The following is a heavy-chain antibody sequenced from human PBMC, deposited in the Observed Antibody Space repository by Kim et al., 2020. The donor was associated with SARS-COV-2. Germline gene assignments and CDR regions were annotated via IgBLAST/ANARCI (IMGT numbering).Heavy chain of an antibody. D-gene: IGHD6-19*01. Sequence: SETLSLTCAVSGGSISSSNWWSWVRQPPGKGLEWIGEIYHSGSTNYNPSLKSRVTISVDKSKNQFSLKLSSVTAADTAVYYCARVGSSGWPLGLSWYFDLWGRGTLVTVSS. CDR1: GGSISSSNW. J-gene: IGHJ2*01. V-gene: IGHV4-4*02. CDR3: ARVGSSGWPLGLSWYFDL. CDR2: IYHSGST.